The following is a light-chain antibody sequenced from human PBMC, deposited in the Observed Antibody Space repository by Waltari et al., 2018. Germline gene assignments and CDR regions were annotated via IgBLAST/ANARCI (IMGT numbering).Light chain of an antibody. CDR2: DVS. Sequence: QSALTQPASVSGSPGQSNTISCTGTSSDVGTYNYVSWYQQHPGKAPKLMIFDVSNRPSGVSNRFSASKSGNTASLTISGLQAEDEADYYCSSYTGSNTYVFGSGTKVTVL. CDR1: SSDVGTYNY. CDR3: SSYTGSNTYV. J-gene: IGLJ1*01. V-gene: IGLV2-14*03.